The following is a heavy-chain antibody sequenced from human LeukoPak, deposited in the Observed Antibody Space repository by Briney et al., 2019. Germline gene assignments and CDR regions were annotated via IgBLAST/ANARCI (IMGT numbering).Heavy chain of an antibody. V-gene: IGHV3-7*01. Sequence: PGESLRLSCAASGFSFSRYWMSWVRQAPVRGLEWVANIKPDESEIYYVDSVKGRFTISRDNAKNAVYLHMNSLRPEDTAIYYCARDKLEGPTKFDSWGQGIRVTVSS. J-gene: IGHJ5*01. CDR2: IKPDESEI. D-gene: IGHD1-26*01. CDR3: ARDKLEGPTKFDS. CDR1: GFSFSRYW.